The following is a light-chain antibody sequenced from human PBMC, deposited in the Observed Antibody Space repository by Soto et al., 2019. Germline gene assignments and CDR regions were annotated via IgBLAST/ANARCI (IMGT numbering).Light chain of an antibody. Sequence: EIVMTQSPATLSVSPGERATLSCRASHSLSSNLAWYQQKPGQAPRLLIYGASTRATGIPARFSGSGSGTEFTLTISSLQSEDSAVYYCQQYHHWRTFGQGTKVEIK. CDR1: HSLSSN. CDR3: QQYHHWRT. V-gene: IGKV3-15*01. J-gene: IGKJ1*01. CDR2: GAS.